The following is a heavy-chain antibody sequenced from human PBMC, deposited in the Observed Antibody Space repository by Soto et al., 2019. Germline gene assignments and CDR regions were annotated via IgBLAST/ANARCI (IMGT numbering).Heavy chain of an antibody. Sequence: SQTLSLTCAISGDSVSSNSAAWNWIRQSPSRGLEWLGRTYYRSKWYNDYTVSVKSRITINPDTSKNQFSLQLNSVTPEDAAVYYCARGVDWNYYYGMDVWGQGTTVTVSS. D-gene: IGHD3-9*01. CDR1: GDSVSSNSAA. CDR2: TYYRSKWYN. V-gene: IGHV6-1*01. J-gene: IGHJ6*02. CDR3: ARGVDWNYYYGMDV.